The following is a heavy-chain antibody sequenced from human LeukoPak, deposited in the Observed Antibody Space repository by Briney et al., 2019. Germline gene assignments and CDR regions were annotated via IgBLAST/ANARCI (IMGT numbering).Heavy chain of an antibody. Sequence: SQTLSLTCTVSGGSISSGDYYWRWIRQPPGKGLEWIGYIYYSGSTYYNPSLKSRVTISVDTSKNQFSLKLSSVTAADTAVYYWALTEVVAATPYYWGQGTLVTVSS. J-gene: IGHJ4*02. V-gene: IGHV4-30-4*08. CDR1: GGSISSGDYY. CDR2: IYYSGST. D-gene: IGHD2-15*01. CDR3: ALTEVVAATPYY.